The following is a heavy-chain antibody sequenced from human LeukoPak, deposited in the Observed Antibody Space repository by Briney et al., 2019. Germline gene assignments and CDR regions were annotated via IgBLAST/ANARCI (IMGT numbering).Heavy chain of an antibody. CDR2: ISYDGSNK. CDR1: GLTFSSYG. J-gene: IGHJ4*02. D-gene: IGHD2-2*01. Sequence: PGGSLRLSCATSGLTFSSYGMHWVRQAPGKGLEWVAVISYDGSNKYYADSVKGRFTISRDNSKNTLYLQMNSLRAEDAAVYYCAKDEDVVPAAKAYWGQGTLVTVSS. V-gene: IGHV3-30*18. CDR3: AKDEDVVPAAKAY.